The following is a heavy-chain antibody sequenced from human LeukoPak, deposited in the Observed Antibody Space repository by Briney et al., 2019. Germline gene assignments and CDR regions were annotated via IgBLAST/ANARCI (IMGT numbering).Heavy chain of an antibody. J-gene: IGHJ4*02. CDR1: GFTFGSYW. CDR3: AGSVAGTFGFYFDY. V-gene: IGHV3-74*01. Sequence: GGSLRLSCAASGFTFGSYWMHWVRQAPGKGLVWVSRINSDGSSTSYADSVKGRFTISRDNAKNTLYLQMNSLRAEDTAVYYCAGSVAGTFGFYFDYWGQGTLVTVSS. D-gene: IGHD6-19*01. CDR2: INSDGSST.